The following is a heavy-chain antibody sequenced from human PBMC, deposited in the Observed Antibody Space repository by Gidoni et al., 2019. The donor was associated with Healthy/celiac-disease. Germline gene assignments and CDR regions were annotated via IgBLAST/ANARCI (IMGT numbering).Heavy chain of an antibody. CDR3: ARGRKAARTRAYYYYYMDV. CDR1: GGSFSGYY. Sequence: QVQLPQWGAGLLKPSETLSLTCAVFGGSFSGYYWSWIRQPPGKGLEWIGEINHSGSTNYNPSLKSRVTISVDTSKNQFSLKLSSVTAADTAVYYCARGRKAARTRAYYYYYMDVWGKGTTVTVSS. V-gene: IGHV4-34*01. J-gene: IGHJ6*03. CDR2: INHSGST. D-gene: IGHD6-6*01.